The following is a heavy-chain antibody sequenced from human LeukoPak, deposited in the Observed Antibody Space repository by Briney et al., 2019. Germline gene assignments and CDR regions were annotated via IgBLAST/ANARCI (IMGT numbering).Heavy chain of an antibody. CDR2: MNPNSGNT. Sequence: ASVKVSCKASGYTFTSYDINWVRQATGQGLEWMGWMNPNSGNTGYAQKFQGRVTMTRNTSISTAYMELSSLGSEDTAVYYCARVIVGATRGDFDYWGQGTLVTVSS. CDR3: ARVIVGATRGDFDY. V-gene: IGHV1-8*01. CDR1: GYTFTSYD. D-gene: IGHD1-26*01. J-gene: IGHJ4*02.